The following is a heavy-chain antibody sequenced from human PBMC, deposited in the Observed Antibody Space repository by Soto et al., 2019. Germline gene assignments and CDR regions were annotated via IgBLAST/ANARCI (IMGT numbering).Heavy chain of an antibody. Sequence: SETLSLTCTVSGGSISSGGYYWSWIRQHPGKGLEWIGYIYSSGSTYYNPSLKSRVTISVDTSKNQFSLKLSSVTAADTAVYYCAGGYCSGGSCYSAFDIWGQGTMVTVSS. CDR2: IYSSGST. CDR1: GGSISSGGYY. J-gene: IGHJ3*02. V-gene: IGHV4-31*03. D-gene: IGHD2-15*01. CDR3: AGGYCSGGSCYSAFDI.